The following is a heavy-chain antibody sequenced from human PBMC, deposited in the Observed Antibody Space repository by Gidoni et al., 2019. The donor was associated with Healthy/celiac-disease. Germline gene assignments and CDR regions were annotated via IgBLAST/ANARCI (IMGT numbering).Heavy chain of an antibody. Sequence: EVQLLESGGGLVQPGGSLRLSCAASGFTFSSFAMSWVRQAPGEGLEWVAGISHSGDTTYYADSVKGRFIISRDNSKNTLYLQMSSLRAEDTAVYYCAKVGWDYRGNSEPYFDSWGQGAPVTVSS. D-gene: IGHD4-17*01. CDR2: ISHSGDTT. V-gene: IGHV3-23*01. CDR3: AKVGWDYRGNSEPYFDS. J-gene: IGHJ4*02. CDR1: GFTFSSFA.